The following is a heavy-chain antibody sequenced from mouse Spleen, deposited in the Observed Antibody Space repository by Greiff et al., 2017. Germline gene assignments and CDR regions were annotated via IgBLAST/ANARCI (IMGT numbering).Heavy chain of an antibody. CDR1: GYTFTSYV. CDR2: INPYNDGT. D-gene: IGHD1-1*01. CDR3: AISRTKVVATDY. Sequence: VQLQQSGPELVKPGASVKMSCKASGYTFTSYVMHWVQQKPGQGLEWIGYINPYNDGTKYTEKFKGKATLTSDKSSSTAYMEVSRLTSEDSAVYYCAISRTKVVATDYWGQGTTLTVSS. V-gene: IGHV1-14*01. J-gene: IGHJ2*01.